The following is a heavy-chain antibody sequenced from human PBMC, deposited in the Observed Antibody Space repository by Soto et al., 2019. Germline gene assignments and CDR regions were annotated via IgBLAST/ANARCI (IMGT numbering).Heavy chain of an antibody. Sequence: ASVKVSCKASGGTFSSYTISWVRQAPGQGLEWMGRIIPILGIANYAQKFQGRVTITADKSTSTAYMELSSLRSEDTAVYYCAREFIAVAGDLFTNYMDVWGKGTTVTVSS. J-gene: IGHJ6*03. V-gene: IGHV1-69*02. CDR3: AREFIAVAGDLFTNYMDV. CDR2: IIPILGIA. D-gene: IGHD6-19*01. CDR1: GGTFSSYT.